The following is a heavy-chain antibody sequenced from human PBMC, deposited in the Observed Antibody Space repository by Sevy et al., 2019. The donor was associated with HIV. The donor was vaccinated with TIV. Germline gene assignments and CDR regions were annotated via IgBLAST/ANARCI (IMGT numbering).Heavy chain of an antibody. V-gene: IGHV3-7*01. CDR3: ARDMKAVGISYYFDY. CDR1: RFTFSSYW. CDR2: IMQDGSEK. J-gene: IGHJ4*02. Sequence: GGSLRLSCAASRFTFSSYWMSWVRQAPGKGLEWVANIMQDGSEKYYLDSVKGRFTISRDNAKNSLYLQMNSLRAEDTAVYYCARDMKAVGISYYFDYWGQGTLVTVSS. D-gene: IGHD3-22*01.